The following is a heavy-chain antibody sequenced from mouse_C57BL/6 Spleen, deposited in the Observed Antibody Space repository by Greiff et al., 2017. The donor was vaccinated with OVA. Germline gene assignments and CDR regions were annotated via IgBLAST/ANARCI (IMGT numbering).Heavy chain of an antibody. Sequence: DVMLVESGGGLVQPGGSLKLSCAASGFTFSDYGMAWVRQAPRKGPEWVAFISNLAYSIYYADTVTGRFTISRENAKNTLYLEMSSLRSEDTAMYYCAREAYGPWFAYWGQGTLVTVSA. V-gene: IGHV5-15*01. CDR2: ISNLAYSI. J-gene: IGHJ3*01. CDR1: GFTFSDYG. CDR3: AREAYGPWFAY. D-gene: IGHD1-1*02.